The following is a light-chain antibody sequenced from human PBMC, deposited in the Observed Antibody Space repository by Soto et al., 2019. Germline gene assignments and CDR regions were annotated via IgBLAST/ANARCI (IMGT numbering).Light chain of an antibody. CDR2: EVN. Sequence: QSVLTQPPSASGSPGQSVTISCTGTSSDVGGYNYVSWYRHHPGKAPKLMIYEVNKRPSGVPDRFSGSKSGNTASLTVSGLPAEDEAYYYCSSYAGSNNLVFGGGTKLTVL. J-gene: IGLJ3*02. V-gene: IGLV2-8*01. CDR3: SSYAGSNNLV. CDR1: SSDVGGYNY.